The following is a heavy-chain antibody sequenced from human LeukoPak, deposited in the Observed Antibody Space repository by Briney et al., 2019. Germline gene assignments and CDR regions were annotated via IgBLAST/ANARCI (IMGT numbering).Heavy chain of an antibody. J-gene: IGHJ1*01. V-gene: IGHV1-2*02. Sequence: GASVKVSCKGSGYTFTGYYMHWVRQAPGQGLEWMGWINPNSGGTNYAQKFQGRVTMTRDTSISTAYMELSRLRSDDTAVYYCATASGSYYAEYFQHWGQGTLVTVSS. D-gene: IGHD1-26*01. CDR1: GYTFTGYY. CDR2: INPNSGGT. CDR3: ATASGSYYAEYFQH.